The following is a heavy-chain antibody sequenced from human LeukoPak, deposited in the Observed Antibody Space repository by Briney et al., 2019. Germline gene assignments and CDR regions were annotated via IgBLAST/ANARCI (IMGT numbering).Heavy chain of an antibody. CDR3: AKDQGGIVVVPAAMAY. CDR1: GFTFSSYG. CDR2: ISYDGSNK. D-gene: IGHD2-2*01. J-gene: IGHJ4*02. Sequence: GRSLRPSCAASGFTFSSYGMHWVRQAPGKGLEWVAVISYDGSNKYYADSVKGRFTLSRDNSKNTLYLQMNSLRAEDTAVYYCAKDQGGIVVVPAAMAYWGQGTLVTVSS. V-gene: IGHV3-30*18.